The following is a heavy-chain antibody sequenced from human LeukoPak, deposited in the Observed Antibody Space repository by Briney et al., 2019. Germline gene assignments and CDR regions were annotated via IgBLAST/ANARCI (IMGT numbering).Heavy chain of an antibody. V-gene: IGHV3-9*01. Sequence: PGGSLRLSCAASGFTFDDYAMHWVRQAPGKGLEWVSGISWNSGSTGYADSVKGRFTISRDNAKNSLHLQMNSLRAEDTALYYCAKDIRKYGWGIYHEDYYYGMDVWGQGTTVTVSS. CDR1: GFTFDDYA. D-gene: IGHD3-10*01. CDR2: ISWNSGST. J-gene: IGHJ6*02. CDR3: AKDIRKYGWGIYHEDYYYGMDV.